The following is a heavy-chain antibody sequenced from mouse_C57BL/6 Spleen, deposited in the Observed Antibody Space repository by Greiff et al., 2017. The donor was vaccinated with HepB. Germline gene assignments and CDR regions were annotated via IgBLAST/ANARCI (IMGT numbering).Heavy chain of an antibody. CDR3: TTYRWYFDV. CDR1: GFNIKDDY. CDR2: IDPENGDT. V-gene: IGHV14-4*01. Sequence: EVQLQQSGAELVRPGASVKLSCTASGFNIKDDYMHWVKQRPEQGLEWIGWIDPENGDTEYASKFQGKATITAYTSSNTAYLQLSSLTSEDTAVYYCTTYRWYFDVWGTGTTVTVSS. J-gene: IGHJ1*03.